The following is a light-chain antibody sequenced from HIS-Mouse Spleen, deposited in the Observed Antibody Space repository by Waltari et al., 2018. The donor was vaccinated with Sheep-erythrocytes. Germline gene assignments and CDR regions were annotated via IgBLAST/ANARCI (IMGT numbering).Light chain of an antibody. CDR3: QAWDSSTAWNVV. J-gene: IGLJ2*01. Sequence: SYELTQPHSVSVSPGQTASIHCSGDKLGDQYACWYQQKPGHSPVLVIYQDSKRPSGIPERFSGSNSGNTATLTISGTQAMDEADYYCQAWDSSTAWNVVFGGGTKLTVL. CDR1: KLGDQY. V-gene: IGLV3-1*01. CDR2: QDS.